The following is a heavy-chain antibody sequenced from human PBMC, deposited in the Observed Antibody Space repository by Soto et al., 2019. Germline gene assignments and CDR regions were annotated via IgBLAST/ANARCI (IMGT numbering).Heavy chain of an antibody. Sequence: QRGGSLRLSCAASGFTFSSYGMHWVRQAPGKGLEWVAVISYDGSNKYYADSVKGRFTISRDNSKNTLYLQMNSLRAEDTAVYYCAKDHDYSNYYYGMDVWGQGTTVTVSS. CDR1: GFTFSSYG. V-gene: IGHV3-30*18. CDR2: ISYDGSNK. D-gene: IGHD4-4*01. J-gene: IGHJ6*02. CDR3: AKDHDYSNYYYGMDV.